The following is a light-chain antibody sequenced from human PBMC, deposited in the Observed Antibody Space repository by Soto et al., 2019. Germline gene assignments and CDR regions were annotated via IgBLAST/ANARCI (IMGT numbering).Light chain of an antibody. CDR3: TSWTTSTTMM. V-gene: IGLV2-14*03. CDR1: SSDIGAYNF. Sequence: QSALTQPASVSGSPGQSITISCTGTSSDIGAYNFVSWYQQHPGKAPKLMLYDVNIRPSGVSNRFSGSKSGNTASLTISGLQAEDEADYYCTSWTTSTTMMFGGGTKLT. CDR2: DVN. J-gene: IGLJ3*02.